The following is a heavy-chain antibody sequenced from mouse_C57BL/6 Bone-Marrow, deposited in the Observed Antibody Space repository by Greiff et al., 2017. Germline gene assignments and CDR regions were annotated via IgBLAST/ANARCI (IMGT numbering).Heavy chain of an antibody. Sequence: QVQLQQSGAELARPGASVKLSCKASGYTFTSYGISWVKQRTGQGLEWIGEIYPRSGNTYYNEKFKGKATLTADKSSSTAYMELRSLTSEDSAVYLCARRWWALFSLGGKGSVVTVCA. J-gene: IGHJ3*01. CDR3: ARRWWALFSL. D-gene: IGHD1-1*02. V-gene: IGHV1-81*01. CDR1: GYTFTSYG. CDR2: IYPRSGNT.